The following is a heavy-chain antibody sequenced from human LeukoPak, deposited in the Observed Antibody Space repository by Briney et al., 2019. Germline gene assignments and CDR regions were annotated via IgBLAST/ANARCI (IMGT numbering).Heavy chain of an antibody. CDR1: GFTFSSYS. Sequence: PGGSLRLSCAASGFTFSSYSMNWVRQAPGKGLEWVASIDQDGSETNYVDSVKGRFTISRDNSKNSLSLQMNSLRVEDTAVYYCTTYPRLGGGDTAFVSWGQGTLVTVSS. D-gene: IGHD2-21*02. V-gene: IGHV3-7*01. CDR2: IDQDGSET. CDR3: TTYPRLGGGDTAFVS. J-gene: IGHJ4*02.